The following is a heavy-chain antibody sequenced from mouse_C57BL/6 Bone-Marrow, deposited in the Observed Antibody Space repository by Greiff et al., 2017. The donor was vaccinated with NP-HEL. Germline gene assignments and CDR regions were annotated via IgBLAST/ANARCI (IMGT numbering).Heavy chain of an antibody. D-gene: IGHD2-5*01. CDR2: IDPEDGDT. CDR1: GFNIKDYY. J-gene: IGHJ3*01. Sequence: EVQLQQSGAELVRPGASVKLSCTASGFNIKDYYMHWVKQRPEQGLEWIGRIDPEDGDTEYAPKFQGKATMTADTSSNTAYLPLSSLTSEDTAVYYCTTGSNYVWFAYWGQGTLVTVSA. CDR3: TTGSNYVWFAY. V-gene: IGHV14-1*01.